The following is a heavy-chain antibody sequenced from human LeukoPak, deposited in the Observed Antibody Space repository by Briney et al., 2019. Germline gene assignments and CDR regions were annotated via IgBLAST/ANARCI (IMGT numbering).Heavy chain of an antibody. J-gene: IGHJ5*02. CDR1: GGTFSSYT. D-gene: IGHD3-10*01. CDR3: AREGAGTMVRGVPNWFDP. CDR2: IIPILGIA. V-gene: IGHV1-69*04. Sequence: SVKVSCKASGGTFSSYTISWVRQAPGQGLEWMGRIIPILGIANYEQKFQGRVTITADKSTSTAYMELSSLRSEDTAVYYCAREGAGTMVRGVPNWFDPWGQGTLVTVSS.